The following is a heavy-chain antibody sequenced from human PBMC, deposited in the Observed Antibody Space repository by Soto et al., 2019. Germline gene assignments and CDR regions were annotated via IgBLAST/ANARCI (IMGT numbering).Heavy chain of an antibody. CDR1: GFTFSSYG. D-gene: IGHD2-2*01. CDR3: AKAQWVVVPAARCGMDV. J-gene: IGHJ6*02. Sequence: QVQLVESGGGVVQPGRSLRPSCAASGFTFSSYGMHWVRQAPGKGLEWVAVISYDGSNKYYADSVKGRFTISRDNSKNTLYLQMNSLRAEDTAVYYCAKAQWVVVPAARCGMDVWGQGTTVTVSS. V-gene: IGHV3-30*18. CDR2: ISYDGSNK.